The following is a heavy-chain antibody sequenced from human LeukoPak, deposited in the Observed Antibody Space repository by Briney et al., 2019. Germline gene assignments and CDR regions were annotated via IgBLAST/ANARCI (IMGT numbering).Heavy chain of an antibody. CDR2: IYSGGYA. D-gene: IGHD3-10*01. CDR3: AREGVPKTGGDY. J-gene: IGHJ4*02. CDR1: GFTVSSNY. Sequence: GGSLRLSCAASGFTVSSNYMSWVRQAPGKGLEWVSVIYSGGYADYADSVKGRFIISRDNSKNTLYLQMNSLGAEDTAVYYCAREGVPKTGGDYWGQGTLVTVSS. V-gene: IGHV3-66*01.